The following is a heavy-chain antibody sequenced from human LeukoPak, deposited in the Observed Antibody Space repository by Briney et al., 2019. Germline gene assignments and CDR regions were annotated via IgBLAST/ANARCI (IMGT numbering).Heavy chain of an antibody. CDR3: ARVSDDIDAFDI. J-gene: IGHJ3*02. CDR2: IYTSGST. Sequence: SETLSLTCTVSGGSISSGSYYWSWIRQPAGKGLEWIGRIYTSGSTNYNPSLKSRVTISVDTSKNQFSLKLSSVTAADTAVYYCARVSDDIDAFDIWGQGTMVTVSS. CDR1: GGSISSGSYY. D-gene: IGHD3-9*01. V-gene: IGHV4-61*02.